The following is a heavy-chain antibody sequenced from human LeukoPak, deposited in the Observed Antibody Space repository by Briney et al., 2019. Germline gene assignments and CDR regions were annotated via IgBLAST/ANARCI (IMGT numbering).Heavy chain of an antibody. D-gene: IGHD2-21*02. V-gene: IGHV1-2*02. CDR3: ARGGSKGGGDFPSQH. CDR2: INPNSGGT. J-gene: IGHJ1*01. Sequence: GASVKVSCKASGYTFTGYYMHWVRQAPGQGLEWMGWINPNSGGTNYAQKLQGRVTMTTDTSTSTAYMELRSLRSDDTAVYYCARGGSKGGGDFPSQHWGQGTLVTVSS. CDR1: GYTFTGYY.